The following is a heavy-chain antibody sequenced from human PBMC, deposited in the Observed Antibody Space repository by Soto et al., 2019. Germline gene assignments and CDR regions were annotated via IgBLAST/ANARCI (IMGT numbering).Heavy chain of an antibody. V-gene: IGHV1-18*01. CDR2: ISTYNGNT. CDR1: GYTFSSYG. CDR3: ARVGIAVAGHFDY. J-gene: IGHJ4*02. D-gene: IGHD6-19*01. Sequence: ASVKVSCKTSGYTFSSYGISWVRQAPGQGLEWMGWISTYNGNTRYEEMVQDRVTMTTDTSTSTAYVELRSLRSDDTAVYYCARVGIAVAGHFDYWGQGTLVTVSS.